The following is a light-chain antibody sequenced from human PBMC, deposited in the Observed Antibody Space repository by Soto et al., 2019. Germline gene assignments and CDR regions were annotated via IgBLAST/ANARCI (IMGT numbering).Light chain of an antibody. Sequence: EIVLTQSPATLSLSPWKTSTLSCSASQSVSSYLAWYQQKPGQAPRLLIYDASNRATGIPARFSGSGSGTDFTLTISSLEPEDFAVYYCQQRSNWPPITFGQGTRLEI. CDR1: QSVSSY. CDR3: QQRSNWPPIT. CDR2: DAS. J-gene: IGKJ5*01. V-gene: IGKV3-11*01.